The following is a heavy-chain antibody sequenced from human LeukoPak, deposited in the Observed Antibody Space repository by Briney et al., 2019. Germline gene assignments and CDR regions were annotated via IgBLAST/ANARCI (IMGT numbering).Heavy chain of an antibody. CDR2: IYYSGST. CDR1: GASVSSSGSY. V-gene: IGHV4-39*07. Sequence: PSETLSLTCTVSGASVSSSGSYWDWIRQPPGKGLEWIGNIYYSGSTNYNPSLKSRVTISIDASKNQFSLRLSSVTAADTAVYYCARGTEQQLLSYYYHAIDVWGQGTTVTVSS. D-gene: IGHD6-13*01. CDR3: ARGTEQQLLSYYYHAIDV. J-gene: IGHJ6*02.